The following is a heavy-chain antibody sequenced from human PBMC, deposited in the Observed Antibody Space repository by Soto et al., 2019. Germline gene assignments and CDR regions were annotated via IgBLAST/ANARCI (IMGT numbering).Heavy chain of an antibody. CDR1: GFTFSTYS. J-gene: IGHJ6*02. CDR2: ISSRSDI. D-gene: IGHD2-2*02. Sequence: GGSLRLSCVGSGFTFSTYSINWVRQAPGKGLEWVSSISSRSDIYYADSVKGRFTISRDNAKNSVSLQMNSLRAEDTAVYYCAREYTAWPLAYGLDVWGQGTTVTVS. CDR3: AREYTAWPLAYGLDV. V-gene: IGHV3-21*01.